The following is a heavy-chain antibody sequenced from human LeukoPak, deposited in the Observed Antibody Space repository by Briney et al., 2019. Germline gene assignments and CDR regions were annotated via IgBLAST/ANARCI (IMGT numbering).Heavy chain of an antibody. CDR3: ARTQQLVLYYFNY. V-gene: IGHV4-39*07. CDR1: GDSIRSYY. Sequence: SETLSLTCTVSGDSIRSYYWGWIRQPPGKGLEWIGSIYYSGSTYYNPSLKSRVTISVDTSKNQFSLKLSSVTAADTAVYYCARTQQLVLYYFNYWGQGTLVTVSS. J-gene: IGHJ4*02. CDR2: IYYSGST. D-gene: IGHD6-13*01.